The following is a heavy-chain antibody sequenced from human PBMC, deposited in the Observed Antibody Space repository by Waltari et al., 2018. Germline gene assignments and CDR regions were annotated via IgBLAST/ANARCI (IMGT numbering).Heavy chain of an antibody. J-gene: IGHJ4*02. CDR2: VHGSGRP. CDR1: GASMSSTYW. Sequence: QLQLQESGPGLVKPSGTLSLTCAVFGASMSSTYWWNWVRQPPGKGLEWIGQVHGSGRPNYNPSFAGRVTVSLDTIKNQFSLKVTSATAADTAVYYCARDRGRGLYLDSWGPGTLVTVSP. D-gene: IGHD2-15*01. V-gene: IGHV4-4*02. CDR3: ARDRGRGLYLDS.